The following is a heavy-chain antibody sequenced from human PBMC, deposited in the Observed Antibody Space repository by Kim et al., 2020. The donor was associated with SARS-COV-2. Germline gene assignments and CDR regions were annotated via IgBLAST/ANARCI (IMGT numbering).Heavy chain of an antibody. J-gene: IGHJ4*02. Sequence: GGSLRLSCAASGFTFSSYAMSWVRQAPGKGLEWVSAISGSGGSTYYADSVKGRFTISRDNSKNTLYLQMNSLRAEDTAVYYCVRITMVRGSRRVGYWGQGTLVTVSS. V-gene: IGHV3-23*01. CDR1: GFTFSSYA. CDR3: VRITMVRGSRRVGY. D-gene: IGHD3-10*01. CDR2: ISGSGGST.